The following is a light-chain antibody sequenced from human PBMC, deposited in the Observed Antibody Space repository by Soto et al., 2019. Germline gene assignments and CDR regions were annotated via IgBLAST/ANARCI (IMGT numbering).Light chain of an antibody. Sequence: EIVLTQSPGTLSLSPGDRATLSCRASQSVSSNYLAWYQQKPGQAPRLLIFGASSRSTGIPARFSGSGSGTDFTLTISRLEPEDFAVYYCHQYDTTPPLTFGGGTKVEIK. CDR1: QSVSSNY. CDR2: GAS. J-gene: IGKJ4*01. CDR3: HQYDTTPPLT. V-gene: IGKV3-20*01.